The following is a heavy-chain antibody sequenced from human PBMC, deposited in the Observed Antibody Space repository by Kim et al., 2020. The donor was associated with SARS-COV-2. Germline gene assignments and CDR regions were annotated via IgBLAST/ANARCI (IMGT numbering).Heavy chain of an antibody. Sequence: ASVKVSCKASGYTFTGYYMHWVRQAPGQGLEWMGRINPNSGGTNYAQKFQGRVTMTRDTSISTAYMELSRLRSDDTAVYYCARDDYYYDSSGYYHVTDYWGQGTLVTVSS. V-gene: IGHV1-2*06. D-gene: IGHD3-22*01. CDR2: INPNSGGT. CDR1: GYTFTGYY. J-gene: IGHJ4*02. CDR3: ARDDYYYDSSGYYHVTDY.